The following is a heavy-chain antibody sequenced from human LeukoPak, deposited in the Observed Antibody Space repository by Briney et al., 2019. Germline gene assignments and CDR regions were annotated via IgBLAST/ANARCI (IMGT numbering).Heavy chain of an antibody. CDR2: SGGDGGST. CDR1: GFTFSSYD. V-gene: IGHV3-23*01. J-gene: IGHJ2*01. CDR3: AKALNYWYFDL. Sequence: GGSLRLSCAASGFTFSSYDVSWVRQAPGKGLEWVSASGGDGGSTYADSVKGRFTISRDNSKNTLYLQMNSLRAEDTATYYCAKALNYWYFDLWGRGNLVTVSS.